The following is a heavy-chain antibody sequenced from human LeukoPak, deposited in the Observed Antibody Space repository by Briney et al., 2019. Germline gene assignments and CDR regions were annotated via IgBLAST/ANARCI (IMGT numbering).Heavy chain of an antibody. D-gene: IGHD6-13*01. CDR2: IRFDGTTK. V-gene: IGHV3-30*02. CDR1: ELTFSTYG. J-gene: IGHJ4*02. Sequence: PGGSLRLSCAASELTFSTYGIHWVRQAPGKGLEWVAFIRFDGTTKYYADSVKGRFTISRDNSKNTLDLQMSSLRAEDTAVYYCAKDPSYTAAGIDYWGQGTLVTVSS. CDR3: AKDPSYTAAGIDY.